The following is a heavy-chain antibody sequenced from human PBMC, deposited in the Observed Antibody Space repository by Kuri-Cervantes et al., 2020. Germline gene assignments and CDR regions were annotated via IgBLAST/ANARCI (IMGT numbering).Heavy chain of an antibody. J-gene: IGHJ4*02. Sequence: GGSLRLSCAASGFTFDDYAMHWVRQAPGKGLEWVSGISWNSGSIYYADSVKGRFTISRDNAKNSLYLQMNSLRAEDTAVYYCAPGRWFMELGPYYWGQGTLVTVSS. CDR1: GFTFDDYA. V-gene: IGHV3-9*01. CDR2: ISWNSGSI. D-gene: IGHD2-15*01. CDR3: APGRWFMELGPYY.